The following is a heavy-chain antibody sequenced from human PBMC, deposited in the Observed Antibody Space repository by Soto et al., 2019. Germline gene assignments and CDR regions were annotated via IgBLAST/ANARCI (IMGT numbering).Heavy chain of an antibody. Sequence: EVQLVGSGGGLVQPWGSLRFSWAASGFNVRTKYMSWVRQAPGKGLEWVSVIYSGGSTFYADSVRGRFTISRDNSKNTVNLQMNSLRAEDTAVYYCSRDPWAADYWGQGTLVTVSS. CDR1: GFNVRTKY. J-gene: IGHJ4*02. V-gene: IGHV3-66*01. CDR2: IYSGGST. D-gene: IGHD3-16*01. CDR3: SRDPWAADY.